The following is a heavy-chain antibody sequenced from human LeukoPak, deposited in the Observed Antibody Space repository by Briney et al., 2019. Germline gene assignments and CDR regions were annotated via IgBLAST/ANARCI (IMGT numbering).Heavy chain of an antibody. V-gene: IGHV3-21*01. CDR2: ISSSSSYI. Sequence: GGSLRLSCAASGFTYSSYSMNWVRQAPGKGLEWVSSISSSSSYIYYADSVKGRFTISRDNAKNSLYLQMNSLRAEDTAVYYCARVLSPLNFDYWGQGTLVTVSS. CDR3: ARVLSPLNFDY. CDR1: GFTYSSYS. J-gene: IGHJ4*02.